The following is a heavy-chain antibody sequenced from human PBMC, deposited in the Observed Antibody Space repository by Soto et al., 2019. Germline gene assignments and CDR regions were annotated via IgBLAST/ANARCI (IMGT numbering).Heavy chain of an antibody. Sequence: GGSLRLSCAASGFTFSSYAMSCVRQAPGKGLEWVSAISGSGGSTYYADSVKGRFTISRDNSKNTLYLQMNSLRAEDTAVYYCAKGVDGSGSSIFDYWGQGTLVTVSS. D-gene: IGHD3-10*01. J-gene: IGHJ4*02. V-gene: IGHV3-23*01. CDR1: GFTFSSYA. CDR3: AKGVDGSGSSIFDY. CDR2: ISGSGGST.